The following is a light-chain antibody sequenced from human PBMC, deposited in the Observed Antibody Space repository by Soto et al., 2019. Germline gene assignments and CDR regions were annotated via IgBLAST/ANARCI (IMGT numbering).Light chain of an antibody. V-gene: IGKV1-39*01. CDR3: QQSYSTPWR. CDR2: AAS. J-gene: IGKJ1*01. Sequence: DIQMTQSPSSLSASVGHRVTITCRASQSISSYLNWYQQKPGKAPKLLIYAASSLQSGVPSRFSGSGSGTDFTLTISSLQPEDFATYYCQQSYSTPWRFGQGTKVEIK. CDR1: QSISSY.